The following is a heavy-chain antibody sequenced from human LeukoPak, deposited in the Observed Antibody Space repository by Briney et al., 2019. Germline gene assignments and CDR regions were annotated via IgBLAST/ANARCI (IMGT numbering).Heavy chain of an antibody. Sequence: GGSLRLSCAASGFTFSSYTMNWVRQAPVKVLEWVSYISSSSNYIYYADSEKGRFTISRDNAKNSLYLQMNSLRAEDTAVYYCARECHGDQGYGMDVWGQGTTVTVSS. CDR1: GFTFSSYT. D-gene: IGHD4-17*01. J-gene: IGHJ6*02. CDR3: ARECHGDQGYGMDV. V-gene: IGHV3-21*01. CDR2: ISSSSNYI.